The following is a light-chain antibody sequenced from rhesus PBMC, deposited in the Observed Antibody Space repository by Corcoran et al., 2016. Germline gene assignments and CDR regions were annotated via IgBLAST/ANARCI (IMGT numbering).Light chain of an antibody. V-gene: IGKV1-25*01. CDR2: SGS. J-gene: IGKJ4*01. Sequence: DIQMTQSPPSLSASAGDTVTLTCQASQGISNYLAWYQQKPGKAPKLLVYSGSTLQSGAPSRFSGNGSGTELTLTTRSLQPEDCATYDGPQHNSYPLTFGGVTKVELK. CDR3: PQHNSYPLT. CDR1: QGISNY.